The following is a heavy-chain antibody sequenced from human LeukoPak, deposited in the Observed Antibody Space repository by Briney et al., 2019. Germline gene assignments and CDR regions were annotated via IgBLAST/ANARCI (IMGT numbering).Heavy chain of an antibody. CDR2: INSDGSRT. J-gene: IGHJ4*02. CDR1: GFIFSSAW. D-gene: IGHD5-12*01. CDR3: AKEMKPWMHFDY. V-gene: IGHV3-74*01. Sequence: PGGSLRLSCTASGFIFSSAWMFWVRQAPGKGLVWVSHINSDGSRTGYADSVKGRFTISRDNAKSTLYLQMNSLRAEDTAVYYCAKEMKPWMHFDYWGQGTLVTVSS.